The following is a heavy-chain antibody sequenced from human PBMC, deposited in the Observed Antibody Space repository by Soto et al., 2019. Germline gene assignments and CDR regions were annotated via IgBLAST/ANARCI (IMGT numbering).Heavy chain of an antibody. CDR2: ISSSGITR. V-gene: IGHV3-48*03. D-gene: IGHD3-16*01. Sequence: GSLRLSCAASGFTFSSYEMNWVRQAPGKGLEWVSYISSSGITRYYAESVKGRFTISRDNAKNSLYLQMSSLTAEDTAVYYCARDRFFGVDYYYCMDVWGQGTTVTVSS. CDR3: ARDRFFGVDYYYCMDV. CDR1: GFTFSSYE. J-gene: IGHJ6*02.